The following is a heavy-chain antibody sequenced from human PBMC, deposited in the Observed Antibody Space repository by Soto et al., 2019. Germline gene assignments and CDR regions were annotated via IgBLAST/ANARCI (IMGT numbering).Heavy chain of an antibody. D-gene: IGHD6-19*01. CDR1: GDSIRSSNW. CDR3: ARDRGYGSGALDY. Sequence: QVQLQESGPGLVKPSGTLSLTCVVSGDSIRSSNWWTWVRQPPGKGLEWIGEVYQSGSPNYNPSLKSRITISVDKSNNQFSLKLNPVTAADTAVYYCARDRGYGSGALDYWGQGTLVTVSS. CDR2: VYQSGSP. J-gene: IGHJ4*02. V-gene: IGHV4-4*02.